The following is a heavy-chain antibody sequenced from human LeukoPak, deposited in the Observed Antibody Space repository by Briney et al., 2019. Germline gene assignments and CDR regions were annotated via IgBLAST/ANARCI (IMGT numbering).Heavy chain of an antibody. CDR1: GYTLTELS. V-gene: IGHV1-24*01. Sequence: ASVKVSSKVSGYTLTELSMHWVRQAPGKGLEWMGGFDPEDGETIYAQKFQGRVTMTEDTSTDTAYMELSSLRSEDTAVYYCATGLLLWFGELSLFDYWGQGTLVTLSS. CDR2: FDPEDGET. D-gene: IGHD3-10*01. CDR3: ATGLLLWFGELSLFDY. J-gene: IGHJ4*02.